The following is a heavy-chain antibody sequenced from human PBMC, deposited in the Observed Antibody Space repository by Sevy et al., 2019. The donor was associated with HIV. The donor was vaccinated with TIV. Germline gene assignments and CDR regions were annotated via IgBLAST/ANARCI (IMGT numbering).Heavy chain of an antibody. CDR2: INSDGSNT. J-gene: IGHJ3*02. V-gene: IGHV3-74*01. D-gene: IGHD3-10*01. CDR1: GFTFSTYW. CDR3: GREMISMVPGVPDAFDI. Sequence: GGSLRLSCAASGFTFSTYWMHWVHQAPGKGLVWVSRINSDGSNTNYADSVKGRFTTSRDNAKNTLYLQMNSLRADDTALYYCGREMISMVPGVPDAFDIWGQGTMVTVSS.